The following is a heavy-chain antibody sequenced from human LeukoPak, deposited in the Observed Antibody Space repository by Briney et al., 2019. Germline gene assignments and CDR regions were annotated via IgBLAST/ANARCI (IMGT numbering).Heavy chain of an antibody. CDR1: GFTVSSNY. D-gene: IGHD2-21*02. Sequence: PGGSLRLSCAASGFTVSSNYMSWVRQAPGKGLEWVSVIYSGGSTYYADSVKGRFTISRDNSKNTLYLQMNSLRAEDTAVYYCARAFGSYCGGDCPPGYWGQGTLVTVSS. CDR2: IYSGGST. J-gene: IGHJ4*02. CDR3: ARAFGSYCGGDCPPGY. V-gene: IGHV3-66*01.